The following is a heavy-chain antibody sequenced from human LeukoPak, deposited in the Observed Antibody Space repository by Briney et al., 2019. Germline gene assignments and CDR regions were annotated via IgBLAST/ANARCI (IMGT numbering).Heavy chain of an antibody. J-gene: IGHJ5*02. CDR3: ARGGMGGNWFDP. CDR1: GGSFSGYY. D-gene: IGHD3-16*01. CDR2: INHSGST. Sequence: SETLSLTCAVYGGSFSGYYWSWIRQPPGKGLEWIGEINHSGSTNYNLSLKSRVTISVDTSKNQFSLKLSSVTAADTAVYYCARGGMGGNWFDPWGQGTLVTVSS. V-gene: IGHV4-34*01.